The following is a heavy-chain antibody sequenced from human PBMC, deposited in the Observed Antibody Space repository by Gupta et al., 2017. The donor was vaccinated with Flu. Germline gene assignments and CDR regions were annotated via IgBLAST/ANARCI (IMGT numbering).Heavy chain of an antibody. V-gene: IGHV4-59*01. CDR2: ICYSGST. J-gene: IGHJ4*02. Sequence: GSINSYCWTWIRQPPGKGLEWIGYICYSGSTNCNPSLKSRVTVSLDMSKSQVSLKLTSVTAADTAMYYCGRGTDGEPLDYWGQGDLVTVSS. CDR3: GRGTDGEPLDY. D-gene: IGHD4-17*01. CDR1: GSINSYC.